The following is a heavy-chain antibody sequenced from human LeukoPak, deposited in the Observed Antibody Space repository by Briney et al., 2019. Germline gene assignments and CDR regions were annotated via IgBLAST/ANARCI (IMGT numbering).Heavy chain of an antibody. CDR2: IDTNSGVT. CDR1: GYTFTDYY. Sequence: ASVKVSCKASGYTFTDYYIHWVRQAPRQGLEWMGWIDTNSGVTKYVQKFQGRVSMTRDSSISTAYMELSSLRSDDTAVYYCARDNSGNGGDYWGQGTLVTVSS. J-gene: IGHJ4*02. D-gene: IGHD5-12*01. CDR3: ARDNSGNGGDY. V-gene: IGHV1-2*02.